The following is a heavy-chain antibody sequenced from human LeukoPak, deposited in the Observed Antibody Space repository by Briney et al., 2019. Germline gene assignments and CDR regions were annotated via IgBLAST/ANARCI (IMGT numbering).Heavy chain of an antibody. V-gene: IGHV3-21*01. Sequence: PGGSLRLSCAASGFTFSSYGMSWVRQAPGKGLEWVSSTSSSSSYIYYADSVKGRFTISRDNAKNSLYLQMNSLRAEDTAVYYCARDQEYDPGSDYWGQGTLVTVSS. D-gene: IGHD1-1*01. CDR2: TSSSSSYI. CDR1: GFTFSSYG. CDR3: ARDQEYDPGSDY. J-gene: IGHJ4*02.